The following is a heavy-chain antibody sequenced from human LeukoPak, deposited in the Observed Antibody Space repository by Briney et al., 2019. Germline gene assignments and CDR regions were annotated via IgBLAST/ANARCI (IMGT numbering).Heavy chain of an antibody. Sequence: PSETLSLTCTVSGGSISSYYWSWIRQPPGKGLEWIGYIYYSGSTNYNPSLKSRVTISVDTSKNQFSLKLSSVTAADTAVYYCAKVKVYSGSLPFDYWGQGTLVTVSS. J-gene: IGHJ4*02. V-gene: IGHV4-59*01. CDR2: IYYSGST. D-gene: IGHD1-26*01. CDR3: AKVKVYSGSLPFDY. CDR1: GGSISSYY.